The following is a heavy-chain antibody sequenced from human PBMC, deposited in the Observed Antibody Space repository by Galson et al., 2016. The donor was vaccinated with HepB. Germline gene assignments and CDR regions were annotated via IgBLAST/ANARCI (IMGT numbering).Heavy chain of an antibody. V-gene: IGHV3-48*04. CDR2: ISSSSRGE. CDR3: AFGQSSAFGTFDV. D-gene: IGHD6-25*01. J-gene: IGHJ3*01. CDR1: GLSLTDDG. Sequence: SLRLSCAGSGLSLTDDGMSWVRQAPGKGLEWISYISSSSRGEYYVGSVRGRFTISRDNTKNTLYLQMNSLGVEDTAMYYCAFGQSSAFGTFDVWGQGTMVTVSS.